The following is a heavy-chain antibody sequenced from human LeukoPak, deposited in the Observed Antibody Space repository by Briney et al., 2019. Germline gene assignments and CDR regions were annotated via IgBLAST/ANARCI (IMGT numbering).Heavy chain of an antibody. J-gene: IGHJ4*02. D-gene: IGHD3-10*01. CDR3: ARGSILLWFGELLSDYFDY. CDR2: ISYDGSNK. CDR1: GFTFSSNA. Sequence: GGSLRLSCAASGFTFSSNAMHWVRQAPGKGLEWVAVISYDGSNKYYADSVKGRFTISRDNSKNTLYLQMNSLRAEDTAVYYCARGSILLWFGELLSDYFDYWGQGTLVTVSS. V-gene: IGHV3-30*04.